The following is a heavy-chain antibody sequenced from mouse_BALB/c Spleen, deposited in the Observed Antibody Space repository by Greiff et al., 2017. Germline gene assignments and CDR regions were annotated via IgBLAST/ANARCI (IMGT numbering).Heavy chain of an antibody. J-gene: IGHJ4*01. V-gene: IGHV14-3*02. CDR3: APYYGNYERAMDY. D-gene: IGHD2-10*01. CDR2: IDPANGNT. CDR1: GFNIKDTY. Sequence: EVQGVESGAELVKPGASVKLSCTASGFNIKDTYMHWVKQRPEQGLEWIGRIDPANGNTKYDPKFQGKATITADTSSNTAYLQLSSLTSEDTAVYYCAPYYGNYERAMDYWGQGTSVTVSS.